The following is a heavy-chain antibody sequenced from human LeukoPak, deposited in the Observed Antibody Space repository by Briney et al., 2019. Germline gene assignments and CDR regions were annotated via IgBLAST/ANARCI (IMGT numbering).Heavy chain of an antibody. CDR1: GYAFTRHY. V-gene: IGHV1-46*01. CDR2: INPSGSST. J-gene: IGHJ6*03. D-gene: IGHD5-12*01. Sequence: ASVKVSCKASGYAFTRHYMHWVRQAPGQGLEWMGLINPSGSSTIYAQKFQGRVTMTTDTSTSTAYMELRSLRSDDTAVYYCARIPGRLRADYYYYYMDVWGKGTTVTVSS. CDR3: ARIPGRLRADYYYYYMDV.